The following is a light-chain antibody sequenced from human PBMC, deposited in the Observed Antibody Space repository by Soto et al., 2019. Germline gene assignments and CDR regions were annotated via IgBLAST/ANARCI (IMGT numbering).Light chain of an antibody. Sequence: QSVLTQPPSVSGAPGQRVTISCTGSSSNIGAGYDVHWYQQLPGTAPKLLIYGNSNRPSGVPDRFSGSKSGTSASLAITGLKAEDEAEYYCQACDRSLSALFGGGTKLTVL. CDR2: GNS. J-gene: IGLJ3*02. CDR3: QACDRSLSAL. CDR1: SSNIGAGYD. V-gene: IGLV1-40*01.